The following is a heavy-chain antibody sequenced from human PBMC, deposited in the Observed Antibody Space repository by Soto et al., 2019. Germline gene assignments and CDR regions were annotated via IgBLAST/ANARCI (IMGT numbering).Heavy chain of an antibody. J-gene: IGHJ5*02. Sequence: QVQLVQSGAEVKKPGASVKVSCTASGYTFSNYGITWVRQAPGQGLEWMGWISTDNGNTNYAKKVQGRVTMTIDTSTSTAYMELRSLSSDDTAMYYCAACTGPSCHRGREWFDPWGQGTLVTVSA. CDR2: ISTDNGNT. D-gene: IGHD2-2*01. CDR3: AACTGPSCHRGREWFDP. CDR1: GYTFSNYG. V-gene: IGHV1-18*04.